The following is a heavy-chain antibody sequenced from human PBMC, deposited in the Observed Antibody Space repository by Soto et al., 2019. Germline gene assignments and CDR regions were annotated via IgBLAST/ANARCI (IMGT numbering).Heavy chain of an antibody. Sequence: GGSLRLSCTASGFTFGDYAMSWFRQAPGKGLEWVGFIRSKAYGGTTEYAASVKGRFTISRDDSKSIAYLQMNSLKTEDTAVYYCTRGGSSGPSNYYYYGMDVWGQGTTVTVSS. CDR1: GFTFGDYA. CDR2: IRSKAYGGTT. D-gene: IGHD6-19*01. J-gene: IGHJ6*02. V-gene: IGHV3-49*03. CDR3: TRGGSSGPSNYYYYGMDV.